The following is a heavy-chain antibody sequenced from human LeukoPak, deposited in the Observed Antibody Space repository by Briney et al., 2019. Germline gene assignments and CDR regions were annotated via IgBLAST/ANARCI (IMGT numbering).Heavy chain of an antibody. CDR2: IRYDGSNK. J-gene: IGHJ3*02. Sequence: PGGSLRLSCAASGFSFSNYAIHWVRQAPGKGLEWVAFIRYDGSNKYYADSVKGRFTISRDNSKNTLYLQMNSLRAEDTAVYYCARDDAEDLDYGDSHDAFDIWGQGTMVTVSS. CDR1: GFSFSNYA. V-gene: IGHV3-30*02. CDR3: ARDDAEDLDYGDSHDAFDI. D-gene: IGHD4-17*01.